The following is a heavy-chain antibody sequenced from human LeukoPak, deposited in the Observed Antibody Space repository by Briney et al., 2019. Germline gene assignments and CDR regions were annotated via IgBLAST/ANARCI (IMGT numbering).Heavy chain of an antibody. Sequence: SETLSLTCTVSGGSISSYYLSWIRQPPGKGLEWIGYIYYSGSTNYNPSLKSRVTISVDTSKNQFSLKLSSVTAADTAVYYCAREARFDPWGQGTLVTVSS. CDR1: GGSISSYY. CDR3: AREARFDP. CDR2: IYYSGST. V-gene: IGHV4-59*12. J-gene: IGHJ5*02.